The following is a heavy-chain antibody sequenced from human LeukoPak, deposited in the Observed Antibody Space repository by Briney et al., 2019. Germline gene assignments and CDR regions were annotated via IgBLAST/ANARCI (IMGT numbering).Heavy chain of an antibody. J-gene: IGHJ4*02. Sequence: TLSLTCAVSGSSISSGGYSWSWIRQPPGKGLEWIGYICHSGSTYYNPSLKSRVTISVDRSKNQFSLKLSSVTAADTAVYYCARGVDYSNYFDYWGQGTLVTVSS. D-gene: IGHD4-11*01. CDR1: GSSISSGGYS. CDR3: ARGVDYSNYFDY. V-gene: IGHV4-30-2*01. CDR2: ICHSGST.